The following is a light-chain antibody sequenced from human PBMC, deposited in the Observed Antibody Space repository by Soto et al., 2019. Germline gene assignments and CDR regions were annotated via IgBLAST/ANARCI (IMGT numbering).Light chain of an antibody. CDR1: HGVSSSY. CDR3: KQYGSSPLT. V-gene: IGKV3-20*01. Sequence: EIVLKQSPGTLSLSPWERSTLSCSASHGVSSSYLAWSQQKTGQAPRLLIYGAYSRDTGIQDRFSGSGSGTDFTLTIRRLEPEDFAVYYCKQYGSSPLTFGGGSKVDNK. J-gene: IGKJ4*01. CDR2: GAY.